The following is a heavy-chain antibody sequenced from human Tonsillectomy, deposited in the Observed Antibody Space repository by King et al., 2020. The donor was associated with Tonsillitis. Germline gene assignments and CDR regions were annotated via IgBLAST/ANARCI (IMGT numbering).Heavy chain of an antibody. CDR2: IYYSGST. Sequence: QLQESGPGLVKPSETLSLTCTVSGGSISSSSYYWGWIRQPPGKGLEWIGSIYYSGSTYYNPSLKSRVTISVDTSNNQFFLKLRSVTAADTALYYCARPSCSSISCYYYYMDVWGKGTTVTVSS. CDR3: ARPSCSSISCYYYYMDV. D-gene: IGHD2-2*01. CDR1: GGSISSSSYY. V-gene: IGHV4-39*01. J-gene: IGHJ6*03.